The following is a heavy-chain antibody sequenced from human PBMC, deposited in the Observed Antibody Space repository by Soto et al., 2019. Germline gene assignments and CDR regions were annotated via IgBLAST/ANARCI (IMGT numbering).Heavy chain of an antibody. V-gene: IGHV4-31*03. CDR2: IYYSGST. CDR3: ARGYYGSGNYYNPTRGMDV. Sequence: QVQLQESGPGLVKPSQTLSLTCTVSGGSIRSGGYYWSWILQHTGKGLEWIGYIYYSGSTYYNPSLKGRFTISVDTSKNQFSLQLSSVTAADTAVYWCARGYYGSGNYYNPTRGMDVWGQGTTVTVSS. CDR1: GGSIRSGGYY. J-gene: IGHJ6*02. D-gene: IGHD3-10*01.